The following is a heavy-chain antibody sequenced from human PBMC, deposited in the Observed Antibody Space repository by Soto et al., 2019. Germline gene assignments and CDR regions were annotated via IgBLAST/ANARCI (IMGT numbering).Heavy chain of an antibody. J-gene: IGHJ4*02. CDR2: ITSSSAFL. CDR1: GFTFSSYS. V-gene: IGHV3-21*01. Sequence: VGSLRLSCAASGFTFSSYSMNWVRQAPGKGLEWVSSITSSSAFLYYADSLKGRFTISRDNARNSLYLQMHSLRAEDTAVYYCARETASGSTNLDYWGQGTLVTVSS. D-gene: IGHD1-7*01. CDR3: ARETASGSTNLDY.